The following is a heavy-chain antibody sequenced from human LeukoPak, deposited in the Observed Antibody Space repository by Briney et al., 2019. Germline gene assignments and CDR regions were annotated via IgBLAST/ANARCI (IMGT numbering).Heavy chain of an antibody. CDR3: AREGVIGDGYNFFDY. Sequence: ASVKVSCKASGYTFIGYYMHWVRRAPGQGLEWMGWINPHSGGTNSEQNFQGRVTMSRDTSISTVYMELSRLRSDDTALYYCAREGVIGDGYNFFDYWGQGTLVTVSS. CDR2: INPHSGGT. V-gene: IGHV1-2*02. CDR1: GYTFIGYY. D-gene: IGHD5-24*01. J-gene: IGHJ4*02.